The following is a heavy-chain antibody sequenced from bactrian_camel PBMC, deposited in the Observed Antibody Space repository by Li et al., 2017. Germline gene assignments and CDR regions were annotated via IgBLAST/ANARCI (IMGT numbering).Heavy chain of an antibody. CDR2: IDKDGVT. CDR1: GYVYRDYC. D-gene: IGHD2*01. V-gene: IGHV3S53*01. J-gene: IGHJ4*01. Sequence: HVQLVESGGGSVQAGGSLRLSCVASGYVYRDYCMGWFRQAPGKEREDVAVIDKDGVTIYANSVKGQFTISKDNVKNTLYLQMNSLKPEDTAKYYCAVDSYVCKGVVVGIRYWGQGTQVTVS. CDR3: AVDSYVCKGVVVGIRY.